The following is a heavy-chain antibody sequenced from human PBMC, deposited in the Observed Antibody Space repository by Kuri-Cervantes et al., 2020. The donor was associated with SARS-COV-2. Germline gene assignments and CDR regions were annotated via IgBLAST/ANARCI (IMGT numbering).Heavy chain of an antibody. CDR3: ARSAAFYYDSSGYYHASANFQH. CDR2: INPGNGNT. Sequence: ASVKVSCKASGYSFTMYPMHWVRQAPGQSLEWMGWINPGNGNTKYSQKFQDRVTITRDTSASTAYVELSSLRSEDTAVYYCARSAAFYYDSSGYYHASANFQHWGQGTLVTVSS. J-gene: IGHJ1*01. CDR1: GYSFTMYP. V-gene: IGHV1-3*01. D-gene: IGHD3-22*01.